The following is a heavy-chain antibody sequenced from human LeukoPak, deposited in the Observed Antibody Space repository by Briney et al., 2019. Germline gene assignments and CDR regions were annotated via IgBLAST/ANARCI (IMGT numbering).Heavy chain of an antibody. J-gene: IGHJ5*02. CDR3: AREGTTNYNWFDP. CDR2: IIPIFGTA. V-gene: IGHV1-69*13. D-gene: IGHD4-11*01. CDR1: GGTFSSYA. Sequence: ASVTVSCKASGGTFSSYAISWVRQAPGQGLEWMGGIIPIFGTANYAHKFQGRVTITADESTSTVYMELSSLRSEDTAVYYCAREGTTNYNWFDPWGQGTLVTVSS.